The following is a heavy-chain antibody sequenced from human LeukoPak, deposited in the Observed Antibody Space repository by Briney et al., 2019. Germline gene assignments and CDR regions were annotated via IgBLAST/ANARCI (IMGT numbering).Heavy chain of an antibody. CDR2: ISSSSSYI. CDR1: GFTFSSYS. V-gene: IGHV3-21*01. J-gene: IGHJ3*02. Sequence: PGGSLRLSCAASGFTFSSYSMNWVRQAPGKGLEWVSSISSSSSYIYYADSVKGRSTISRDNAKNSLYLQMNSLRAEDTAVYYCARDLGYYDSSGYYHDAFDIWGQGTMVTVSS. CDR3: ARDLGYYDSSGYYHDAFDI. D-gene: IGHD3-22*01.